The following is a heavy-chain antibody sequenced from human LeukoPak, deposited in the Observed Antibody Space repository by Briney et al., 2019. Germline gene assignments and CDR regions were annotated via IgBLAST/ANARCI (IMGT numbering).Heavy chain of an antibody. V-gene: IGHV3-23*01. D-gene: IGHD2-2*01. Sequence: SGGSLRLSCAASGFTFSSYAMSWVRQAPGKGLEGVSAISGSGGSTYYADSVKGRFTISRDNSKNTLYLQMNSLRVEDTAVYYCAKGGYCSSSSCYGQELKIDYWGQGTLVTVSS. CDR3: AKGGYCSSSSCYGQELKIDY. J-gene: IGHJ4*02. CDR1: GFTFSSYA. CDR2: ISGSGGST.